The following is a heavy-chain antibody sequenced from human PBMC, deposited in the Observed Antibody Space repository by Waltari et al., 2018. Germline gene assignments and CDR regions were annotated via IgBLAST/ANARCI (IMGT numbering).Heavy chain of an antibody. CDR1: GGSISSYY. D-gene: IGHD6-19*01. J-gene: IGHJ4*02. Sequence: LQESGPGLVKPSETLSLTCTVSGGSISSYYWSWIRQPPGKGLEWIGYIYYSGSTNYNPSLKSRVTISVDTSKNQFSLKLSSVTAADTAVYYCARDLSRGYSSGWYSDYWGQGTLVTVSS. CDR3: ARDLSRGYSSGWYSDY. V-gene: IGHV4-59*01. CDR2: IYYSGST.